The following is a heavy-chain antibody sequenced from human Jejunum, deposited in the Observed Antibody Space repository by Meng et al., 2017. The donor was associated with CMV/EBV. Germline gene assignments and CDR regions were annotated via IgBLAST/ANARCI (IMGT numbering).Heavy chain of an antibody. D-gene: IGHD6-19*01. CDR2: INAGNGDT. J-gene: IGHJ4*02. CDR3: VRHWNGQGEAVKFDY. V-gene: IGHV1-3*01. CDR1: EYTFTNYA. Sequence: YEYTFTNYAIHWVRQAPGQEFAWMGWINAGNGDTRYSQKVQGRVTFNMDTSASIVYMDLSTLRSEDTALYYCVRHWNGQGEAVKFDYWGQGTLVTVSS.